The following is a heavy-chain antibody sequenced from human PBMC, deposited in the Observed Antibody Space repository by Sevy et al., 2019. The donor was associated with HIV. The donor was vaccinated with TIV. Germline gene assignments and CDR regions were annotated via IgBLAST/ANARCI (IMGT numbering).Heavy chain of an antibody. D-gene: IGHD1-26*01. J-gene: IGHJ4*02. CDR2: IYYNGHI. CDR1: GGSITSLY. Sequence: LCLTCTVSGGSITSLYWNWIRQPPGKGLEWIANIYYNGHINYNPSLKSRVTLSLDTSKNQFSLRLSSVTAADTAMYYCAGENAWGRGYSWGQGTLVTVSS. CDR3: AGENAWGRGYS. V-gene: IGHV4-59*08.